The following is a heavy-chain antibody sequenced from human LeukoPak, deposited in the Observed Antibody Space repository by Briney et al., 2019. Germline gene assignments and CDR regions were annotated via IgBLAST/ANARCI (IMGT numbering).Heavy chain of an antibody. Sequence: SETLSLTCTVSGGFISSYYWSWIRQPPGKGLEWIGSIYHSGSTYYNPSLKSRVTISVDTSKNQFSLKLSSVTAADTAVYYCANIAVAATMTSFDYWGQGTLVTVSS. CDR2: IYHSGST. V-gene: IGHV4-59*04. D-gene: IGHD6-19*01. J-gene: IGHJ4*02. CDR3: ANIAVAATMTSFDY. CDR1: GGFISSYY.